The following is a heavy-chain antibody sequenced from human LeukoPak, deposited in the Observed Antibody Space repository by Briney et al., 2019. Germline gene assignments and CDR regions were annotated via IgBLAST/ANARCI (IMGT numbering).Heavy chain of an antibody. D-gene: IGHD5-24*01. J-gene: IGHJ4*02. V-gene: IGHV1-24*01. CDR2: FDPEDGET. Sequence: GASVKVSCKVSGYTLTELSMHWVRQAPGKGLEWMGGFDPEDGETIYAQKFQGRVTMTEDTSTDTAYMELSSLRSEDTAVYYCATGGRWLQLQPYDYWGQGTLVTVSS. CDR1: GYTLTELS. CDR3: ATGGRWLQLQPYDY.